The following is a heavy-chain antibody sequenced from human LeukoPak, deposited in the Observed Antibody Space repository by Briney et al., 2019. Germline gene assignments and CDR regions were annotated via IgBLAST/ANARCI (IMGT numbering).Heavy chain of an antibody. V-gene: IGHV4-39*02. CDR3: ARRSDSGSDDGEDYFDY. Sequence: SETLSLTCTVSGGSIYSTSFYWGWIRQPPGKGLEWIGSMYYDGSTYYNPSLKSRVNISVDTSKNHFSLKLTSMTAADTAVYFCARRSDSGSDDGEDYFDYWGQGTLVTVSS. J-gene: IGHJ4*02. CDR2: MYYDGST. CDR1: GGSIYSTSFY. D-gene: IGHD1-26*01.